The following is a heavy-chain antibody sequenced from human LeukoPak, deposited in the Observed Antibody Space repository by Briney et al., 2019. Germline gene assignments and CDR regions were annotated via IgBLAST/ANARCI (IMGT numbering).Heavy chain of an antibody. V-gene: IGHV2-5*01. Sequence: SGPTLVKPTQTLTLTCTFSGFSLSTSEVGVGWIRQPPAKALEWLALMYWNDDKRYSPYLKNRLTITKDTSKNQVVLTMTNMDPVDTATYYCAPASGAGNSAITDYWGQGTLVTVSS. CDR2: MYWNDDK. J-gene: IGHJ4*02. CDR1: GFSLSTSEVG. D-gene: IGHD4-23*01. CDR3: APASGAGNSAITDY.